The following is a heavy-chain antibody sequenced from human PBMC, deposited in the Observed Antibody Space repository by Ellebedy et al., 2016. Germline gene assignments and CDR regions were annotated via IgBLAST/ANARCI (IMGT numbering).Heavy chain of an antibody. Sequence: SGPTLVXPTQTLRLTCSFSGFSLTTSDTGVGWIRQPPGEALEWLTSIYWDDNKLYRPSVKNRLTITKDTSRNRVVLTMTKVGPMDTATYYCARVNRYSDQRGDYYDRVDPWGPGTLVTVSS. V-gene: IGHV2-5*02. CDR3: ARVNRYSDQRGDYYDRVDP. J-gene: IGHJ5*02. CDR1: GFSLTTSDTG. CDR2: IYWDDNK. D-gene: IGHD3-3*01.